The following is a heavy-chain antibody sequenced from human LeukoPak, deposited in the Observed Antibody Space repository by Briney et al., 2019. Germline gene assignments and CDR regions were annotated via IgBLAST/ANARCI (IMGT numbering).Heavy chain of an antibody. J-gene: IGHJ5*02. V-gene: IGHV4-59*01. CDR2: IYYSGST. Sequence: SETLSLTCTVSGGSISSYYWSWIRQPPGKGLEWIGYIYYSGSTNHNPSLKSRVTISVDTSKNQFSLKLSSVTAADTAVYYCAGDWYYYDSSGYYYQWFDPWGQGTLVTVSS. CDR1: GGSISSYY. D-gene: IGHD3-22*01. CDR3: AGDWYYYDSSGYYYQWFDP.